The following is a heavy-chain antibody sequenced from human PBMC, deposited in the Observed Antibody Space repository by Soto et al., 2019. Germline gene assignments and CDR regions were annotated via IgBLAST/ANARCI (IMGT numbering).Heavy chain of an antibody. V-gene: IGHV1-24*01. CDR3: ALLTTVTTGFDY. CDR1: GYTLTELS. Sequence: GTSAKVSCKVSGYTLTELSMHWVRQAPGKGLEWMGGFDPEDGETIYAQKFQGRVTMTEDTSTDTAYMELSSLRSEDTAVYYCALLTTVTTGFDYWGQGTLVSVSS. J-gene: IGHJ4*02. CDR2: FDPEDGET. D-gene: IGHD4-17*01.